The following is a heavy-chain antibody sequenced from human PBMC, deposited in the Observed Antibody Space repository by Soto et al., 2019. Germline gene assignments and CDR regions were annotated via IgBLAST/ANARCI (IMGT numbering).Heavy chain of an antibody. CDR3: TKRVLSPELADP. D-gene: IGHD1-26*01. V-gene: IGHV3-23*01. Sequence: GGSLGLWCAASGFTFSSCAMSWVRQAPGRGLEWVSAISGSGGSTYYADSVKGRFTISRDNTKNTLYLQMNSLRAEDTAVHYCTKRVLSPELADPGGQGTLVTVSS. J-gene: IGHJ5*02. CDR2: ISGSGGST. CDR1: GFTFSSCA.